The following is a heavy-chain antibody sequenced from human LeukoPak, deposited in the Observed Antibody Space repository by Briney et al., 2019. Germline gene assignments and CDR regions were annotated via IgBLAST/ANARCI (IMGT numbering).Heavy chain of an antibody. CDR2: IYYSGST. CDR3: AIGPVEMATT. Sequence: SETLSLTCTVSGGSISSSSYYWGWIRQPPGKGLEWIGSIYYSGSTYYNPSLKSRVTISVDTSKNQFSLKVSSVPAADTAVYYCAIGPVEMATTWGQGTLVTVSS. D-gene: IGHD5-24*01. J-gene: IGHJ5*02. CDR1: GGSISSSSYY. V-gene: IGHV4-39*07.